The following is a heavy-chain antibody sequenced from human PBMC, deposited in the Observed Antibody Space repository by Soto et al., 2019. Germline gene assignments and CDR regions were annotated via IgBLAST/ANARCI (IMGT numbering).Heavy chain of an antibody. J-gene: IGHJ4*02. CDR1: GFTFSNYA. CDR2: IRGGGGNT. CDR3: AKERLGRGADY. Sequence: EVQLLESGGGLVQPGGSLRLSCAASGFTFSNYAMSWVRQTPGKGLEWVSTIRGGGGNTDYPDSVKGRFTIYRDNSKDTVYLQMNSLRAEDTAIYYCAKERLGRGADYWGQGALVTVTS. V-gene: IGHV3-23*01.